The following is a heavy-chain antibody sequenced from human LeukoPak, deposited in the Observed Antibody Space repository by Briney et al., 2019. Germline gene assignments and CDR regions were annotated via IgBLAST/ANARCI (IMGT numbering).Heavy chain of an antibody. J-gene: IGHJ3*02. CDR2: IIPIFATA. CDR1: GGTFSSYA. CDR3: ARDEGPYAFDI. Sequence: ASVKVSCKASGGTFSSYAISWARQAPGQGLEWMGGIIPIFATANYAQKFQGRVTITTDESTYTAYMELSSLRSDDTAVYYCARDEGPYAFDIWGQGTVVTVSS. V-gene: IGHV1-69*05.